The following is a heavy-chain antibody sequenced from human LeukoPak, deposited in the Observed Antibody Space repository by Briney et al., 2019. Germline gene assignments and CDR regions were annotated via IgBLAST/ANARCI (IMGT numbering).Heavy chain of an antibody. D-gene: IGHD6-6*01. V-gene: IGHV3-48*03. J-gene: IGHJ4*02. CDR2: ISSSGSTI. CDR1: GFTFSSYE. CDR3: AKARAARPREAPLLDY. Sequence: GGSLRLSCAASGFTFSSYEMNWVRQAPGKGLEWVSYISSSGSTIYYADSVKGRFTISRDNSKNTLYLQMNSLRAEDTAVYYCAKARAARPREAPLLDYWGQGTLVTVSS.